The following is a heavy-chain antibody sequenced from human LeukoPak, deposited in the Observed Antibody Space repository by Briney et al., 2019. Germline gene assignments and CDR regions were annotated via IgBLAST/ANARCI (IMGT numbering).Heavy chain of an antibody. CDR1: GFTFDDYA. CDR3: AKDRLYSSSWYWGSGGFDP. CDR2: ISWNSGSI. J-gene: IGHJ5*02. Sequence: PGRSLRLSCAASGFTFDDYAMHWVRQAPGKGLEWASGISWNSGSIGYADSVKGRFTISRDNAKNSLYLQMNSLRAEDTALYYCAKDRLYSSSWYWGSGGFDPWGQGTLVTVSS. V-gene: IGHV3-9*01. D-gene: IGHD6-13*01.